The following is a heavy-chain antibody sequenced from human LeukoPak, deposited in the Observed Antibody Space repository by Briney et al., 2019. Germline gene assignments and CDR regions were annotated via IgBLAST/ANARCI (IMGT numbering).Heavy chain of an antibody. J-gene: IGHJ4*02. CDR2: IYYSGST. Sequence: SETLSLTCTVSGGSISSYYWSWIRQPPGKGLEWIGYIYYSGSTNYNPSLKSRGTISVDTSKNQFALKLRSVTAAATAVYYCACSVSSYSSGWYYFDYWGQGTLVTVSS. CDR3: ACSVSSYSSGWYYFDY. CDR1: GGSISSYY. D-gene: IGHD6-19*01. V-gene: IGHV4-59*08.